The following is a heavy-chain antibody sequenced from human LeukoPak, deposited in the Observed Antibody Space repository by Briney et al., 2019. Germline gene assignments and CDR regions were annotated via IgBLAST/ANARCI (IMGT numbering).Heavy chain of an antibody. V-gene: IGHV3-7*01. Sequence: PGGSLRLSCEASEFTFTTYWMSWVRQAPGKGLEWVANIKQDGSEKYYVDSVKGRFTISRDNAKNSLYLQMNSLRAEDTAVYYCAREGRQGFRWIQLWSKGLRGDYFDYWGQGTLVTVSS. CDR2: IKQDGSEK. J-gene: IGHJ4*02. CDR3: AREGRQGFRWIQLWSKGLRGDYFDY. CDR1: EFTFTTYW. D-gene: IGHD5-18*01.